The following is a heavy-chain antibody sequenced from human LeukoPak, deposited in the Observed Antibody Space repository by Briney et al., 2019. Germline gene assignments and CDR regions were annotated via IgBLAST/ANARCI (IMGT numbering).Heavy chain of an antibody. CDR1: GFAFSTSW. D-gene: IGHD4/OR15-4a*01. CDR2: IKQDGSEK. J-gene: IGHJ4*02. CDR3: AREEEKGALDY. Sequence: GGSLTLSCAASGFAFSTSWMSWIRQTPWQGLEWVGDIKQDGSEKYYVDSVKGRFTISRDSAENSLYLRMNSLRVDDTAVYYCAREEEKGALDYWGQGILVTVSS. V-gene: IGHV3-7*01.